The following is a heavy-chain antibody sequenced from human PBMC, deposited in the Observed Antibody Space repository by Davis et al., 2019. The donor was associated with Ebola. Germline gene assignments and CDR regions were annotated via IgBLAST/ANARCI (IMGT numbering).Heavy chain of an antibody. CDR3: ERSEWGDIYYYYGMDV. V-gene: IGHV1-18*04. D-gene: IGHD3-3*01. J-gene: IGHJ6*04. CDR2: INPHNGNT. CDR1: GYTFTSYG. Sequence: ASVKVSCKASGYTFTSYGITWVRQAPGQGLEWMGWINPHNGNTNYAQNVQGRVTMTTDTSTSTAYMEVGILRSDDTAVYYGERSEWGDIYYYYGMDVWGKGTTVTVSS.